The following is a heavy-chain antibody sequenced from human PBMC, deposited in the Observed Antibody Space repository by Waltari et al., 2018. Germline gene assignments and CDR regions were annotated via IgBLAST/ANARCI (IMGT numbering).Heavy chain of an antibody. D-gene: IGHD3-10*01. CDR2: IYSSGST. J-gene: IGHJ5*02. CDR1: GGSISTHF. Sequence: QVQLQESGPGLVKPSETLSLICSVSGGSISTHFWGWIRQPPGKTLEWIGNIYSSGSTNYNPSLTSRVTISLDMSKNQFSLKLRSVSAADTAVYYGARASYGSGSSWFDPWGQGNLVTVSS. V-gene: IGHV4-59*11. CDR3: ARASYGSGSSWFDP.